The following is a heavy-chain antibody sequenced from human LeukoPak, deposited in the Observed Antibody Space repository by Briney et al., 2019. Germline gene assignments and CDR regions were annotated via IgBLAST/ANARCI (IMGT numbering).Heavy chain of an antibody. CDR1: GGSIGTYY. J-gene: IGHJ6*03. CDR3: ARHIGGGIEDMDV. V-gene: IGHV4-59*08. Sequence: PSETLSLTCTVSGGSIGTYYRSWVRQSPGTGLEWIGYIYVTGTRYNTYLQSRVTISVDRSRNQFFLKMTSVTAADTAVYYCARHIGGGIEDMDVWGRGTKVTVSS. CDR2: IYVTGT. D-gene: IGHD3-16*02.